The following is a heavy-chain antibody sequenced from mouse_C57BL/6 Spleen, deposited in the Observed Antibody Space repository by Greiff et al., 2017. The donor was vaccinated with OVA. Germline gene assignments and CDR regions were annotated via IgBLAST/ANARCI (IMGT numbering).Heavy chain of an antibody. Sequence: VQLQQPGAELVRPGSSVKLSCKASGYTFTSYWMHWVKQRPIQGLEWIGNIDPSDSETHYNQKFKDKATLTVDKSSSTAYMQLSSLTSEDSAVYYCAREDGITTRYFDYWGQGTTLTVSS. CDR3: AREDGITTRYFDY. J-gene: IGHJ2*01. D-gene: IGHD2-4*01. V-gene: IGHV1-52*01. CDR1: GYTFTSYW. CDR2: IDPSDSET.